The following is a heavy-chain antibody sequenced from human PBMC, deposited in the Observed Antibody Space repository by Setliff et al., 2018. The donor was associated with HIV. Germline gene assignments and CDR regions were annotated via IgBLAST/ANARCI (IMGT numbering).Heavy chain of an antibody. Sequence: ASVKVSCKASGYTFIGHYIHWVRQTPGQGLEWMGEITPFVGITNYAQKFQGRVTISADESTATAYIELSSLTSQDTAVYYCARDKGIREAASLDYWGQGSLVTVSS. CDR3: ARDKGIREAASLDY. J-gene: IGHJ4*02. CDR2: ITPFVGIT. V-gene: IGHV1-69*10. D-gene: IGHD6-13*01. CDR1: GYTFIGHY.